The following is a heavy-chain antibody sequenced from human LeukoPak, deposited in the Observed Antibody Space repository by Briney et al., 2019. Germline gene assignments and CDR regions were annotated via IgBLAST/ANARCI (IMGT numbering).Heavy chain of an antibody. CDR1: GFTFSSYG. CDR2: ISYDGSNK. V-gene: IGHV3-30*18. CDR3: AKDYYDSSGYYLTSYYFDY. Sequence: GGSLRLSCAASGFTFSSYGMHWVRQAPGKGLEWVAVISYDGSNKYYADSVKGRFTISRDNSKNTLYLQMNSLRAEDTAVYYCAKDYYDSSGYYLTSYYFDYWGHGNLVTVSS. J-gene: IGHJ4*01. D-gene: IGHD3-22*01.